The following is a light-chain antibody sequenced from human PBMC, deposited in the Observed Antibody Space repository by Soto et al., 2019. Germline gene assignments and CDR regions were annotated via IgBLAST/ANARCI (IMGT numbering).Light chain of an antibody. J-gene: IGKJ1*01. CDR3: QQYNNWPPWT. CDR1: QSVSSTY. CDR2: SAS. Sequence: ESGLTQSPGTLSLSPGERATLSCRASQSVSSTYLAWYQQKLGQAPRLLIYSASTRATGIPDRFSGSGSGTDFTLTISSLQSEDFAVYYCQQYNNWPPWTFGQGTKV. V-gene: IGKV3-20*01.